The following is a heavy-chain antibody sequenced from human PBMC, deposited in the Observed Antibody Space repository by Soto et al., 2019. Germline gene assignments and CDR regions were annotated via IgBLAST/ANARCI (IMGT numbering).Heavy chain of an antibody. J-gene: IGHJ5*02. V-gene: IGHV4-34*01. CDR1: GGSFSGYY. Sequence: SETLSLTGAVYGGSFSGYYWSWIRQPPGKGLEWIGEINHSGSTNYNPSLKSRVTISVDTSKNQFSLKLSSVTAADTAVYYCARREDYYDSSGYLRPWGQGTLVTVSS. CDR3: ARREDYYDSSGYLRP. D-gene: IGHD3-22*01. CDR2: INHSGST.